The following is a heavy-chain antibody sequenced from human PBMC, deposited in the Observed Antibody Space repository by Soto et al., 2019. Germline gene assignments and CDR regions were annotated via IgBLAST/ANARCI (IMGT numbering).Heavy chain of an antibody. J-gene: IGHJ3*02. CDR1: GYSFSTHW. CDR3: TRARVSTPRLEAPVDI. CDR2: IYPGDSDA. Sequence: EVQLVQSGAELRKPGESLKISCKGSGYSFSTHWLAWVRQMPGKGLEYMGIIYPGDSDARYSPSFQGQVTLSTDKTISTAYQQWTRLKPSDTAIYFCTRARVSTPRLEAPVDIWGQGTMVTVSS. V-gene: IGHV5-51*01. D-gene: IGHD5-12*01.